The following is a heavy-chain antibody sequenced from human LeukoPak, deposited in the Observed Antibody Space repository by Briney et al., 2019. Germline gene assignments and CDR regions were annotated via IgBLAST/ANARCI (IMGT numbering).Heavy chain of an antibody. CDR2: IKQDGSEK. V-gene: IGHV3-7*01. Sequence: GGSLRLSCAASGFTFSRYWMSWVRQAPGKGLEWVVNIKQDGSEKYYVDSVKGRFTISRDNAKNSLYLQMNSLRAEDTAVYYCARGSSGWYSGYYYYGMDVWGQGTTVTVSS. CDR3: ARGSSGWYSGYYYYGMDV. CDR1: GFTFSRYW. J-gene: IGHJ6*02. D-gene: IGHD6-19*01.